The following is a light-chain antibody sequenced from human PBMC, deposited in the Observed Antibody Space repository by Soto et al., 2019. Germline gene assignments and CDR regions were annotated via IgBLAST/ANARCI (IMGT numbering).Light chain of an antibody. J-gene: IGKJ2*01. CDR1: QSVITN. Sequence: ELVMTQSPATLSASPGERATLSCRASQSVITNVAWYQQKPGQAPRLLIYGASTRATGIPARFSGSGSGTEVTLAIGRLQSEDFAVYYCQHYNHWPMYTFGQGNKVEIK. CDR2: GAS. CDR3: QHYNHWPMYT. V-gene: IGKV3-15*01.